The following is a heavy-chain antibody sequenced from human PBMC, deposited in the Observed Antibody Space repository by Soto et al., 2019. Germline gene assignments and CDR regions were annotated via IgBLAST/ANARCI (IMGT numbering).Heavy chain of an antibody. V-gene: IGHV3-23*01. D-gene: IGHD4-17*01. Sequence: PGGSLRLSCAASGFDFSTHALTWVRQAPGKGLEWLSSITNTGITTHYADSVKGRFTISRENSSNTPHLQLNNLRVDDKAVYYCAKGFDYGDTKHIDHWGQGTLVTVSS. CDR3: AKGFDYGDTKHIDH. CDR2: ITNTGITT. J-gene: IGHJ4*02. CDR1: GFDFSTHA.